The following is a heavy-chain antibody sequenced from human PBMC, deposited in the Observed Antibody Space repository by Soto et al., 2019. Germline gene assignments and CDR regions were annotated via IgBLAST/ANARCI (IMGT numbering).Heavy chain of an antibody. CDR1: GFTFSSYT. Sequence: PGGSLRLSCAASGFTFSSYTMTWVRQAPGKGLEWVASISSTTNYIYYGDSMKGRFTISRDNAKNSLYLEMNSLRAEDTAVYYCARESEDLTSNFDYWGQGTLVTVYS. CDR3: ARESEDLTSNFDY. CDR2: ISSTTNYI. J-gene: IGHJ4*02. V-gene: IGHV3-21*06.